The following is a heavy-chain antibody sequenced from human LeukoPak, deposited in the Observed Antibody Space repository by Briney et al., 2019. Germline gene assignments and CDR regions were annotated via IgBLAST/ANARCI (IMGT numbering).Heavy chain of an antibody. J-gene: IGHJ4*02. CDR3: AKDLVGYYDSSGYYRGSFDY. Sequence: GGSLRLSCAASGFTFSTYGMHWVRQAPGKGLEWVAVISYDGSNKYYADSVKGRFTISRDNSKNTLYLQMNSLRAEDTAVYYCAKDLVGYYDSSGYYRGSFDYWGQGTLVTVSS. CDR2: ISYDGSNK. CDR1: GFTFSTYG. D-gene: IGHD3-22*01. V-gene: IGHV3-30*18.